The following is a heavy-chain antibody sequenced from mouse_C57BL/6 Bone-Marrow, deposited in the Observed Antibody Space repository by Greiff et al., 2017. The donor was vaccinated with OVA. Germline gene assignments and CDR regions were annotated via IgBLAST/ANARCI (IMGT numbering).Heavy chain of an antibody. Sequence: VKLMESGAELVRPGASVKLSCKTSGYIFTSYWIHWVKQRSGQGLEWIARIYPGTDNTSYNEKLKDKATLTADKSSSTAYMQLSIRKSEASAVYFCAREKALYYFDYWGQGTTLTVSS. CDR3: AREKALYYFDY. D-gene: IGHD3-2*02. V-gene: IGHV1-76*01. J-gene: IGHJ2*01. CDR1: GYIFTSYW. CDR2: IYPGTDNT.